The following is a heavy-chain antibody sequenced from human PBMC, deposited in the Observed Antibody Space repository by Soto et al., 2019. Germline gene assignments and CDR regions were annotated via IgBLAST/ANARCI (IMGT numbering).Heavy chain of an antibody. D-gene: IGHD1-26*01. V-gene: IGHV4-39*01. CDR2: IYYSGST. J-gene: IGHJ4*01. Sequence: PPGKGLYWIGSIYYSGSTYYNPSLKSRVTISVDTSTNQFSLKLSSVTAADTAVYYCASLTAPDAAYREGYYLAYW. CDR3: ASLTAPDAAYREGYYLAY.